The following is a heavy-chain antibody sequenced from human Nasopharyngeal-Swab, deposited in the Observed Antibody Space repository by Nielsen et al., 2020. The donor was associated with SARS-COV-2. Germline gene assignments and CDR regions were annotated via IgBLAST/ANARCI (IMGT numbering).Heavy chain of an antibody. CDR3: ASSPAAAGTVYYYYGMDV. Sequence: GGSLRLSCAASGFTFSSYSMNWVRQAPGKGLEWVSSISSSSSYIYYADSVKGRFTISRDNAKNSLYLQMNSLRAEDTAVYYCASSPAAAGTVYYYYGMDVWGQGTSVTVS. J-gene: IGHJ6*02. CDR1: GFTFSSYS. V-gene: IGHV3-21*01. D-gene: IGHD6-13*01. CDR2: ISSSSSYI.